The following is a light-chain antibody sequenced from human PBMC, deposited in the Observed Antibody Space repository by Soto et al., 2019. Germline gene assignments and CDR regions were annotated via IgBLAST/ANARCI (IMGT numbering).Light chain of an antibody. CDR2: AAS. CDR3: QQSYSTLTIT. CDR1: QSISSY. J-gene: IGKJ5*01. V-gene: IGKV1-39*01. Sequence: DIQMTQSPSSLSASVGDRVTITCRASQSISSYLNWYQQKPGKAPKLLIYAASSLQSGVPSRFSGSGSATDFTLTISSLQPDDFATYYCQQSYSTLTITFGQGTRLEIK.